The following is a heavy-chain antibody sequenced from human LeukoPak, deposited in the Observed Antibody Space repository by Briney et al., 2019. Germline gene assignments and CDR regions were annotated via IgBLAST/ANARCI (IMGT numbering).Heavy chain of an antibody. CDR3: ARDQGGVPEGAFDY. CDR2: IYTSGST. D-gene: IGHD1-14*01. CDR1: GGSISSYY. Sequence: ASETLSLTCTVSGGSISSYYWSWIRQPAGKGLEWIGRIYTSGSTNYNPSLKSRVTMSVDTSKNQFSLKLSSVTAADTAVYYCARDQGGVPEGAFDYWGQGTLATVSS. V-gene: IGHV4-4*07. J-gene: IGHJ4*02.